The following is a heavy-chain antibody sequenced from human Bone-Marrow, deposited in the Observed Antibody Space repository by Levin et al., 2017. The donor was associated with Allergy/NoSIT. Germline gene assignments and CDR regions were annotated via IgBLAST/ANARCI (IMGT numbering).Heavy chain of an antibody. CDR1: GYTLTELS. CDR2: FDPEDGET. D-gene: IGHD1-1*01. CDR3: ATDRRRYSPPGSAFDI. Sequence: ASVKVSCKVSGYTLTELSMHWVRQAPGKGLEWMGGFDPEDGETIYAQKFQGRVTMTEDTSTDTAYMELSSLRSEDTAVYYCATDRRRYSPPGSAFDIWGQGTMVTVSS. V-gene: IGHV1-24*01. J-gene: IGHJ3*02.